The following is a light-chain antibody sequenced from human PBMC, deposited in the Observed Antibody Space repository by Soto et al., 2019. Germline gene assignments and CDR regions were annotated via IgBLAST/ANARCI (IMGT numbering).Light chain of an antibody. CDR3: QQSFNLPRT. Sequence: DIEMTQSPSSLSASVGETITITCRASQSISSSLNWFQHSPGQPPKLLLFAASNLHAGVPPRFSGSGSGTSFSLTIRSLQPEDFAPYYCQQSFNLPRTFGPGTKVAIK. J-gene: IGKJ1*01. CDR1: QSISSS. V-gene: IGKV1-39*01. CDR2: AAS.